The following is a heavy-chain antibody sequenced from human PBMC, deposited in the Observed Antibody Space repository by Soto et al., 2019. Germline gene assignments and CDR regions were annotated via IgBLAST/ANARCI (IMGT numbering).Heavy chain of an antibody. CDR1: GGSFSGYY. Sequence: SETLSLTCAVYGGSFSGYYWSWIRQPPGKGLEWIGEINHSGSTNYNPSLKSRVTISVDTSKNQFSLKLSSVTAADTAVYYCARGGVVVVAATRWFDPWGQGSLVTVSS. D-gene: IGHD2-15*01. V-gene: IGHV4-34*01. CDR3: ARGGVVVVAATRWFDP. CDR2: INHSGST. J-gene: IGHJ5*02.